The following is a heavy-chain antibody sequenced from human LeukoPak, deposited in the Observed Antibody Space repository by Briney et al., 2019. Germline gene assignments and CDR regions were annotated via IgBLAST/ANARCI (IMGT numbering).Heavy chain of an antibody. CDR1: GCSLSSYY. CDR2: IYSSEST. V-gene: IGHV4-59*01. J-gene: IGHJ4*02. CDR3: ARAYYYGSGSYGLDY. Sequence: SETLSLTCTVSGCSLSSYYLSWIRQPPGKGLEWIGYIYSSESTNYNPSLKSRLTISVDASKNQFYLKLTSVTAADTAVYYCARAYYYGSGSYGLDYWGQGTLVTVSS. D-gene: IGHD3-10*01.